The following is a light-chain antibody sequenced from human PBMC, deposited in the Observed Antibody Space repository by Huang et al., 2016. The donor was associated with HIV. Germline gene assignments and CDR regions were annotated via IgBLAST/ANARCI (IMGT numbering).Light chain of an antibody. J-gene: IGKJ3*01. Sequence: DIQMTQSPSSLSASVGDRVTITCQASQDISNYLNWYQQKPWKAPKLLSYDASNLETGVSSRFSGSGSGTDFTFTISSLQPEDIATYYCQQYDNLPRFTFGPGTKVDIK. V-gene: IGKV1-33*01. CDR1: QDISNY. CDR2: DAS. CDR3: QQYDNLPRFT.